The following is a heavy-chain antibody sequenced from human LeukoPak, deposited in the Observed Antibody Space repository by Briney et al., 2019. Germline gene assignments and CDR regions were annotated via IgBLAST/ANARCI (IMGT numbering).Heavy chain of an antibody. V-gene: IGHV3-21*01. CDR1: GFTFSHHG. Sequence: PGGSLRLSCAASGFTFSHHGVNWVRQAPGKGLEWVSSISSSSSYIYYADSVKGRFTISRDNAKNSLYLQMNSLRAEDTAVYYCTRDPRHFDSCGQGTLVTVSS. CDR2: ISSSSSYI. CDR3: TRDPRHFDS. J-gene: IGHJ5*01. D-gene: IGHD6-6*01.